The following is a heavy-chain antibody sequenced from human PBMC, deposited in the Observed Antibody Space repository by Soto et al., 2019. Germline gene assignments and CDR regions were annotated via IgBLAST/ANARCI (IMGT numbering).Heavy chain of an antibody. CDR1: GGTFSSYA. D-gene: IGHD1-1*01. Sequence: GASVKVSCKASGGTFSSYAISWVRQAPGQGLEWMGGIIPIFGTANYAQKFQGRVTITADESTSTAYMELSSLRSEDTAVYYCARTLAGTSAPFGWFDPRGQGTLVTVS. CDR2: IIPIFGTA. CDR3: ARTLAGTSAPFGWFDP. J-gene: IGHJ5*02. V-gene: IGHV1-69*13.